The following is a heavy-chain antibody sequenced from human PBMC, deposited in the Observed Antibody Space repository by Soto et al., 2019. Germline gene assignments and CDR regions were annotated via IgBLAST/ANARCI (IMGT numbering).Heavy chain of an antibody. CDR3: AKEEDNVSPEAVPTSSFDD. CDR2: ISGSGGST. J-gene: IGHJ4*02. CDR1: GFTFSSYA. V-gene: IGHV3-23*01. D-gene: IGHD2-15*01. Sequence: GGSLRLSCAASGFTFSSYAMSWVRQAPGKGLEWVSAISGSGGSTYYADSVKGRFTISRDNSKNTLYLQMNSLRAEDTAVYYCAKEEDNVSPEAVPTSSFDDWGQGTLVTVSS.